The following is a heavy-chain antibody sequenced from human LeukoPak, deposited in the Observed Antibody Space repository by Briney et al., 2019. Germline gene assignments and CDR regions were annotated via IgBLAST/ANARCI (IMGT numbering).Heavy chain of an antibody. CDR2: ISSSSYI. CDR3: ARPTGWPYYYYMDV. Sequence: GGSLRLSCAASGFTFSSYSMNWVRQAPGKGLGWVSSISSSSYIYYADSVKGRFTISRDNAKNSLYLQMNSLRAEDTAVYYCARPTGWPYYYYMDVWGKGTTVTVSS. J-gene: IGHJ6*03. D-gene: IGHD1-14*01. V-gene: IGHV3-21*01. CDR1: GFTFSSYS.